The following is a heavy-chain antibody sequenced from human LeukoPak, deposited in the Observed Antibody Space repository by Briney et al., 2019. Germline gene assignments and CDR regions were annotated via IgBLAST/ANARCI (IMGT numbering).Heavy chain of an antibody. Sequence: GGSLRLSCAASGFTVSSNYMSWVRQAPGKGLEWVSVIYSGGSTYYADSVKGRFTIFRDNSKNTLYLQMNSLRAEDTAVYYCARVLSQQWLVGSPVKGYFDYWXXXTLVTVSS. V-gene: IGHV3-66*01. J-gene: IGHJ4*01. D-gene: IGHD6-19*01. CDR2: IYSGGST. CDR3: ARVLSQQWLVGSPVKGYFDY. CDR1: GFTVSSNY.